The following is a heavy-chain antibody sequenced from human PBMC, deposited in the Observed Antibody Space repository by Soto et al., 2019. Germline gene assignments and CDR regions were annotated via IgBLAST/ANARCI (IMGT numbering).Heavy chain of an antibody. J-gene: IGHJ4*02. D-gene: IGHD3-3*01. CDR2: IIPIFGTA. Sequence: GASVKVSCKASGGTFSSYAISWVRQAPGQGLEWMGGIIPIFGTANYAQKFQGRVTITADKSTSTAYMELSSLRSEGTAVYYCASSYDFWSGYYKTLDYWGQGTLVTVSS. CDR3: ASSYDFWSGYYKTLDY. V-gene: IGHV1-69*06. CDR1: GGTFSSYA.